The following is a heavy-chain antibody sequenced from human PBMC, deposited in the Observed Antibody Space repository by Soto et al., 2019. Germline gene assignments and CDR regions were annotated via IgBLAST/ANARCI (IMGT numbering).Heavy chain of an antibody. CDR1: GYTFTGYY. J-gene: IGHJ4*02. D-gene: IGHD1-26*01. CDR3: ARAVGANTIDY. Sequence: ASVKVSCKASGYTFTGYYMHWVRQAPGQGLEWMGWINPNSGGTNYAQKFQGWVTMTRDTSISTAYMEPSRLRSDDTAVYYCARAVGANTIDYWGQGTLVTVSS. CDR2: INPNSGGT. V-gene: IGHV1-2*04.